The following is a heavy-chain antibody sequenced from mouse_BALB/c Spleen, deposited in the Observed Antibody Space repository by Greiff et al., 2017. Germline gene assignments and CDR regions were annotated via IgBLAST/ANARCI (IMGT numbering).Heavy chain of an antibody. J-gene: IGHJ4*01. Sequence: EVQLQESGGGLVQPGGSLKLSCAASGFTFSSYGMSWVRQTPDKRLELVATINSNGGSTYYPDSVKGRFTISRDNAKNTLYLQMSSLKSEDTAMYYCARISKYGPGRDAVDYWGQGTSVTVSS. V-gene: IGHV5-6-3*01. CDR3: ARISKYGPGRDAVDY. D-gene: IGHD2-10*02. CDR2: INSNGGST. CDR1: GFTFSSYG.